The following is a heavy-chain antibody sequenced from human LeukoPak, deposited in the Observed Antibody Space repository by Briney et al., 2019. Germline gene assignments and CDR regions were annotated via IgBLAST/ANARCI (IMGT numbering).Heavy chain of an antibody. Sequence: GASVKVSFKTSGYAFTGYYIHWVRQAPGQGLEWMGRINPNNGGTNHAQKFQGRVTMTRDTSISTAYMELSRLRSDDTAMYYCARGQRITIFGVVYFDYWGQGTLVTVSS. J-gene: IGHJ4*02. CDR1: GYAFTGYY. D-gene: IGHD3-3*01. V-gene: IGHV1-2*06. CDR2: INPNNGGT. CDR3: ARGQRITIFGVVYFDY.